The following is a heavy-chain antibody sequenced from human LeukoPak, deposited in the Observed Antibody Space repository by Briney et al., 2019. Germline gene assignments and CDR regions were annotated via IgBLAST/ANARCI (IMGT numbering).Heavy chain of an antibody. CDR1: GGTFSNYA. CDR3: ARDRDDYDLGHFDS. CDR2: IIPIFGTA. V-gene: IGHV1-69*13. Sequence: ASVKVSCKASGGTFSNYAISWVRQAPGQGLEWMGGIIPIFGTANSPQKFQGRVTFTADESTTTAYMEMSSLTSEDTAVYYCARDRDDYDLGHFDSWGQGTLVTV. D-gene: IGHD3-3*01. J-gene: IGHJ5*01.